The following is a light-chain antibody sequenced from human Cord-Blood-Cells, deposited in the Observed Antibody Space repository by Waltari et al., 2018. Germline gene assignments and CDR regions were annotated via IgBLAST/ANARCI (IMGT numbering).Light chain of an antibody. Sequence: DIELTQSPDSLAVSLGGRATIHYKSSQSVLYRSNNKNYLAWYQQKPGQPPKLLIDWAYTRESGVPDRCSGSGSGTDFTLTSSSLQAEDVAVYYCQQYYSTPHFGGGTKVEIK. CDR1: QSVLYRSNNKNY. J-gene: IGKJ4*01. CDR2: WAY. V-gene: IGKV4-1*01. CDR3: QQYYSTPH.